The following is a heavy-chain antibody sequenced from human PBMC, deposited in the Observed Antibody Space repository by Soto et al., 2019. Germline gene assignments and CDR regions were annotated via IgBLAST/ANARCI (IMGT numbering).Heavy chain of an antibody. CDR3: ERSLSGYGSGSYAY. J-gene: IGHJ4*02. Sequence: VQLQQWGAGLLKPSETLSLTCAVYGGSFSGYYWSWIRQPPGKGLEWIWEINHSGSTNYNPPLKRRVTISVDTSKNQFSLKLSSVTAAATVVYYCERSLSGYGSGSYAYWGQGTLVTVSS. CDR1: GGSFSGYY. D-gene: IGHD3-10*01. CDR2: INHSGST. V-gene: IGHV4-34*01.